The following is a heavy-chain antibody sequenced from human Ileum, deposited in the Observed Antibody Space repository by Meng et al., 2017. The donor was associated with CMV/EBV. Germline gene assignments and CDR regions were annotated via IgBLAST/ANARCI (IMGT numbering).Heavy chain of an antibody. J-gene: IGHJ4*01. D-gene: IGHD1-1*01. CDR2: IFYSGST. Sequence: SETLSLTCTVSGGSISSSSYYWGWIRQPPGKGLEWIGSIFYSGSTYYNPSLKSRVTISVDTSKNQFSLKLSSVTAADTAVYYCARDHGSLVVPGTYYFAYWGHG. CDR3: ARDHGSLVVPGTYYFAY. V-gene: IGHV4-39*07. CDR1: GGSISSSSYY.